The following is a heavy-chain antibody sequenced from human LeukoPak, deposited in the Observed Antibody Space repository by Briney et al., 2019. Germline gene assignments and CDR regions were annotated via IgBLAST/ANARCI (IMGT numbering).Heavy chain of an antibody. CDR1: GGSISSYY. CDR2: IYYSGST. CDR3: ARHPYGRDGYSHFDY. D-gene: IGHD5-24*01. J-gene: IGHJ4*02. V-gene: IGHV4-59*08. Sequence: PSETLSLTCTVSGGSISSYYWSWIRQPPGKGLEWIGYIYYSGSTNYNPSLKSRVTISVDTSKNQFSLELSSVTAADTVVYYCARHPYGRDGYSHFDYWGQGTLVTVSS.